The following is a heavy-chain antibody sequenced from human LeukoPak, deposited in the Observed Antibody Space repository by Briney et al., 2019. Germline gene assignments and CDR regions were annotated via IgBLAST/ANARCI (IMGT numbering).Heavy chain of an antibody. CDR2: INPNSGHT. Sequence: ASVKVSCKASGYTFTYYYMHWVRQAPGQGLEWMGWINPNSGHTNYAQKFQGRVTMTRDTSISTAFMDLSRLRSDDTAVYFCARDLAFGEMITNRGAFDIWGQGTMVTVSS. D-gene: IGHD3-10*01. CDR1: GYTFTYYY. CDR3: ARDLAFGEMITNRGAFDI. V-gene: IGHV1-2*02. J-gene: IGHJ3*02.